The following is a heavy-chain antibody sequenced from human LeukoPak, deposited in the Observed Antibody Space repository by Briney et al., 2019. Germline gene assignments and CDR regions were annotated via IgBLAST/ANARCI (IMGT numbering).Heavy chain of an antibody. CDR2: IYYSGST. Sequence: ASETLSLTCTVSGGSISSSSYYWGWIRQPPGKGLEWIGSIYYSGSTYYNPSLKSRVTISVDTSKNQFSLKLSSVTAADTAVYYCARVIQVSWNYGNWFDPWGQGTLVTVSS. D-gene: IGHD1-7*01. V-gene: IGHV4-39*07. CDR3: ARVIQVSWNYGNWFDP. J-gene: IGHJ5*02. CDR1: GGSISSSSYY.